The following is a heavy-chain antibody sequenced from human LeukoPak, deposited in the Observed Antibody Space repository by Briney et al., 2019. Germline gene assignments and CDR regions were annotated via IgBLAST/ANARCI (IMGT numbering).Heavy chain of an antibody. J-gene: IGHJ4*02. V-gene: IGHV3-11*01. Sequence: GGSLRLSCAASVFTFSDYYMSWIRQAPGKGLEWVSYISSSGDIIYYADSVKGRFTISRDNSKSTLYLQMNSLTAEDAAVYYCAKRYYYGSGSFDYWGQGTLVTVSS. CDR1: VFTFSDYY. CDR3: AKRYYYGSGSFDY. CDR2: ISSSGDII. D-gene: IGHD3-10*01.